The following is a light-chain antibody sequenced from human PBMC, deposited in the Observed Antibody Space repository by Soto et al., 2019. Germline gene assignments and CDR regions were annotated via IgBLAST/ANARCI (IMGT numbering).Light chain of an antibody. CDR3: HPYQTYAP. V-gene: IGKV1-5*01. CDR2: DAS. Sequence: DIRRTQSPSTLSASVGDRVTITCRASQTIRSLLAWYQQKPGKAPKALIYDASRLGSGVPSRFSGSGSGTEFTLTISSLQPDDIATYYCHPYQTYAPFGQVTRLAIK. J-gene: IGKJ5*01. CDR1: QTIRSL.